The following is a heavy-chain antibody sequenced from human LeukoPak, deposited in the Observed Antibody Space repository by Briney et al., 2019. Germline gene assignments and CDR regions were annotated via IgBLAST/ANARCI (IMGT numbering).Heavy chain of an antibody. D-gene: IGHD3-9*01. V-gene: IGHV3-74*01. Sequence: GGSLRLSCAASGFTFGSYWMHWVRQAPGQGLVWVSRINSDESSTSYADSVKGRFTISRDNAKNTLYLQMNSLRAEDTAVYYCARVDYDILTGCLDVWGKGTTVTVSS. CDR2: INSDESST. CDR3: ARVDYDILTGCLDV. J-gene: IGHJ6*04. CDR1: GFTFGSYW.